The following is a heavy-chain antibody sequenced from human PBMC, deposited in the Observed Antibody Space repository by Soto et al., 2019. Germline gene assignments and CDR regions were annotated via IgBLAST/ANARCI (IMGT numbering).Heavy chain of an antibody. CDR2: INHSGST. CDR1: GGSFSGYY. D-gene: IGHD2-8*02. V-gene: IGHV4-34*01. J-gene: IGHJ4*02. CDR3: ARDKITGLFDY. Sequence: SETLSLTCAVYGGSFSGYYWNWIRQPPGTGLEWIGEINHSGSTNYNPSLKSRVTISVDTSKNQFSLKLTSVTAADTAVYYCARDKITGLFDYWGQGTLVTVSS.